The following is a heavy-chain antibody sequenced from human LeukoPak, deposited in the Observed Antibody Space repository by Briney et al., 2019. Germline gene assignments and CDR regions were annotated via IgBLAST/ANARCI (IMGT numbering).Heavy chain of an antibody. CDR2: IKPDGNEK. CDR1: GLTFTDFW. D-gene: IGHD2-2*01. CDR3: SGRDSSRSPRAY. J-gene: IGHJ4*02. Sequence: PGGSLRLSCAASGLTFTDFWMNWVRLAPGRGLEWLANIKPDGNEKYYVDSVKGRFAISRDNAKNEVYLETNSLRAEDTGVYYCSGRDSSRSPRAYWGQGTLVSVSS. V-gene: IGHV3-7*01.